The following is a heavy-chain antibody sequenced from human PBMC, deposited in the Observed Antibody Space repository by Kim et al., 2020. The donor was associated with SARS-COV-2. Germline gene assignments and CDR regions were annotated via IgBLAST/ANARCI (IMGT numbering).Heavy chain of an antibody. J-gene: IGHJ5*02. Sequence: GGSLRLSCAASGFTFSSYAMSWVRQAPGKGLEWVSAISGSGGSTYYADSVKGRFTISRDNSKNTLYLQMNSLRAEDTAVYYCAKDKNWNYVKYNWFDPWGQGTLVTVSS. D-gene: IGHD1-7*01. CDR2: ISGSGGST. CDR3: AKDKNWNYVKYNWFDP. CDR1: GFTFSSYA. V-gene: IGHV3-23*01.